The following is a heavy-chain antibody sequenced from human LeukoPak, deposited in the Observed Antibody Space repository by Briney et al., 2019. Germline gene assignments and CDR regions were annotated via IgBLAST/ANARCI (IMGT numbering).Heavy chain of an antibody. D-gene: IGHD6-13*01. J-gene: IGHJ5*02. V-gene: IGHV4-39*07. CDR1: GGSISLSYYY. Sequence: SETLSLTCSVSGGSISLSYYYWGWIRQPPGKGLEWIGSIYYSGSTYYNPSLKSRVTISVDTSKNQFSLKLSSVTAADTAVYYCARRGSSWYPGWFDPWGQGTLVTVSS. CDR2: IYYSGST. CDR3: ARRGSSWYPGWFDP.